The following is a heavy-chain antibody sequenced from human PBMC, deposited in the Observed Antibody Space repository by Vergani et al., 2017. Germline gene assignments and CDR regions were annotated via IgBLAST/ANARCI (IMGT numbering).Heavy chain of an antibody. D-gene: IGHD6-19*01. Sequence: QVHLEQSGTAVKKPGSSVKVSCKVSGDIFNNYTVTWVRQAPGQGLEWMGRIIPIIRLATYAQKFQDRVKITGDTSTNTVYMEMNNLRSEDTAVYYCARVSPGDNSGWEPFDYWGQGTLVTVSS. CDR3: ARVSPGDNSGWEPFDY. CDR1: GDIFNNYT. V-gene: IGHV1-69*02. CDR2: IIPIIRLA. J-gene: IGHJ4*02.